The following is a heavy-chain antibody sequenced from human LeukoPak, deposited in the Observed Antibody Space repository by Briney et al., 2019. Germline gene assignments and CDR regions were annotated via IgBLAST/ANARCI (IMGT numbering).Heavy chain of an antibody. CDR3: ARDESVGSSSGAFDI. CDR1: GGSISSYY. V-gene: IGHV4-59*01. J-gene: IGHJ3*02. CDR2: IYYSGST. D-gene: IGHD6-6*01. Sequence: KPSETLSLTCTVSGGSISSYYWSWIRQPPGKGLEWIGYIYYSGSTNYNPSLKSRVTISVDTSKNQFSLKLSSVTAADTAVYYCARDESVGSSSGAFDIWGQGTMVTVSS.